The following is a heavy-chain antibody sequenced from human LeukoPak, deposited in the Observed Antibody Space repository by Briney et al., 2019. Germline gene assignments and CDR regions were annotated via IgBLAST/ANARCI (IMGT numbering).Heavy chain of an antibody. CDR3: ARDLQTYPFDY. D-gene: IGHD5-24*01. CDR1: GFTFSSYW. CDR2: IASDGSST. J-gene: IGHJ4*02. Sequence: GGSLRLSCAASGFTFSSYWMNWVRQAPGKGLVWVSRIASDGSSTTYADSVKGRFSISRDNAKNTLYLQMNSLRAEDTAVYYCARDLQTYPFDYWGQGTLVTVSS. V-gene: IGHV3-74*01.